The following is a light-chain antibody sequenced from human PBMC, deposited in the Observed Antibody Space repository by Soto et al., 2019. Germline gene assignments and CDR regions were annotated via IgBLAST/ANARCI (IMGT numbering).Light chain of an antibody. CDR1: SSEVGGYNY. J-gene: IGLJ2*01. V-gene: IGLV2-14*01. CDR3: RSYTPSPGVV. CDR2: EVS. Sequence: QSALTHPASVSGSPGQSITISCTGTSSEVGGYNYVSWYQQHPGKAPKLMIYEVSNRPSGVSARFSGSKSGNTASLSISGLQTDGEADSDCRSYTPSPGVVFGGGTQLTVL.